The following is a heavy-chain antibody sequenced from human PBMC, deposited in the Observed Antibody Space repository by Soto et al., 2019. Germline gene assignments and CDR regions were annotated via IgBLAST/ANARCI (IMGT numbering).Heavy chain of an antibody. V-gene: IGHV1-69*13. CDR3: AVSGTEHIYNLFDP. D-gene: IGHD2-21*01. CDR2: IIPIFGTA. J-gene: IGHJ5*02. CDR1: GGSFSSYA. Sequence: SVKVSCNASGGSFSSYAISWVRQAPGQGLEWMGGIIPIFGTANYAQKFQGRVTITADESTSTAYMELSSLRSEDTAVYYCAVSGTEHIYNLFDPWGQGTLVTVSS.